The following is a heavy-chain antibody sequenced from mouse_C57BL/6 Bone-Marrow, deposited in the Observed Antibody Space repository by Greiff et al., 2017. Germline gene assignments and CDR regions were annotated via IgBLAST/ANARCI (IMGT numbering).Heavy chain of an antibody. V-gene: IGHV1-85*01. J-gene: IGHJ1*03. Sequence: QVQLQQSGPELVKPGASVKLSCKASGYTFTSYDINWVKQRPGQGLEWIGWIYPRDGSTKYNEKFKGKATLTVDTSSSTAYMELHSLTSEDSAVYFCARLEFDGSGGDWYVDVWGTGTTVTVSS. CDR2: IYPRDGST. D-gene: IGHD1-3*01. CDR3: ARLEFDGSGGDWYVDV. CDR1: GYTFTSYD.